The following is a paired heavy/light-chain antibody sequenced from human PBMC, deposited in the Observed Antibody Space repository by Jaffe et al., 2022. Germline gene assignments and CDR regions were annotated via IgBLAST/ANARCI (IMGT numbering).Heavy chain of an antibody. D-gene: IGHD5-12*01. CDR3: AHRRAIVDIVA. V-gene: IGHV2-5*01. CDR2: ITWNDVK. CDR1: GFSFSTSGVS. Sequence: QITLKESGPTLVKPTQTLTLTCTFSGFSFSTSGVSVGWIRQPPGKALEWLALITWNDVKLYRPPLKSRLTITKDTSRNQVVLTMTNMDPVDTGTYYCAHRRAIVDIVAWGQGTTVTVSS. J-gene: IGHJ3*01.
Light chain of an antibody. CDR3: QQYNSFPFT. Sequence: DIQMTQSPSSLSASVGDRVTLTCRASQSISTWLAWYQQKPGKAPKVLIYKASFLETGAPTRFSGSGSGTEFTLTISSLQPDDFATYYCQQYNSFPFTFGQGTKLEIK. CDR1: QSISTW. J-gene: IGKJ2*01. CDR2: KAS. V-gene: IGKV1-5*03.